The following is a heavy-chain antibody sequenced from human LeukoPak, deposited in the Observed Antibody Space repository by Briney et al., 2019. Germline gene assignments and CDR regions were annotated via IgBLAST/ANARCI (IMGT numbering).Heavy chain of an antibody. CDR2: IKQDGSEK. Sequence: GGSLRLSCAASGFTFSSYWMSWVRQAPGKGLELEANIKQDGSEKYYVDSVKGRFTISSDNAKNSLYLQMNSLRAEDTAVYYCARERDGYAFDIWGQGTKVTVSS. CDR3: ARERDGYAFDI. V-gene: IGHV3-7*01. J-gene: IGHJ3*02. D-gene: IGHD5-24*01. CDR1: GFTFSSYW.